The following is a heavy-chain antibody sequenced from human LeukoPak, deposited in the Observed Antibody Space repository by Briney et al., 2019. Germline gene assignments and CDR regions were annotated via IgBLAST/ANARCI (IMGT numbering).Heavy chain of an antibody. D-gene: IGHD2-2*01. CDR2: MNPNSGNT. Sequence: ASVKVSCKASGYTFTSYDINWVRQATGQGLEWMGWMNPNSGNTGYAQKFQGRVTVTRNTSISTAYMELSSLRSEDTAVYYCARGLRDCSSTSCSYYFDYWGQGTLVTVSS. V-gene: IGHV1-8*01. J-gene: IGHJ4*02. CDR3: ARGLRDCSSTSCSYYFDY. CDR1: GYTFTSYD.